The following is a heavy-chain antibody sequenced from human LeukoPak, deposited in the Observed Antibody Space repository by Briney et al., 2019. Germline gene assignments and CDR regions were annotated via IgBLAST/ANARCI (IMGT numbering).Heavy chain of an antibody. J-gene: IGHJ6*02. CDR3: ARVREPIAVAGTDGMDV. CDR1: GGTFSSYA. D-gene: IGHD6-19*01. Sequence: GSSVKVSCKASGGTFSSYAISWVRQAPGQGLEWMGWINPNSGGTNYAQKFQGRVTMTRDTSISTAYMELSRLRSDDTAVYYCARVREPIAVAGTDGMDVWGQGTTVTVSS. CDR2: INPNSGGT. V-gene: IGHV1-2*02.